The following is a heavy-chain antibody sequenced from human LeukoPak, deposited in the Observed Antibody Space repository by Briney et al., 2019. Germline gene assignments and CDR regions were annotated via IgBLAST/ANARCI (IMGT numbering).Heavy chain of an antibody. CDR2: INPNSGGT. V-gene: IGHV1-2*02. Sequence: ASVKVCCKASGYTFTGYYMHWVRQAPGQGLEWMGWINPNSGGTNYAQKFQGRVTITADKSTSTAYMELSSLRSEDTAVYYCARDGRLAVAGFYYYGMDVWGQGTTVTVSS. CDR1: GYTFTGYY. D-gene: IGHD6-19*01. J-gene: IGHJ6*02. CDR3: ARDGRLAVAGFYYYGMDV.